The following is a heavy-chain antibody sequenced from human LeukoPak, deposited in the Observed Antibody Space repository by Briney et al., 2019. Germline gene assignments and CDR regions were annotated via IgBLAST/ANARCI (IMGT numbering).Heavy chain of an antibody. J-gene: IGHJ4*02. Sequence: GGSLRLSCAASGFTFSSYGMHWVRQAPGKGLEWVAVISYDGSNKYYADSVKGRFTISRDNAKNSLYLQMNSLRAEDTAVYYCARESIAVAGIVNYWGQGTLVTVSS. CDR2: ISYDGSNK. CDR3: ARESIAVAGIVNY. V-gene: IGHV3-30*03. CDR1: GFTFSSYG. D-gene: IGHD6-19*01.